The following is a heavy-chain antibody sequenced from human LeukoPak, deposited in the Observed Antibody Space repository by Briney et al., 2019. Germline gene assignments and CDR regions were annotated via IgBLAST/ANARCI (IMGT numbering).Heavy chain of an antibody. CDR2: IKQDGSET. J-gene: IGHJ4*02. V-gene: IGHV3-7*05. D-gene: IGHD6-19*01. CDR3: ARLGGWYFDY. Sequence: GGSLRLSCAASGFTFNNYWMSWVRQAPGEGLEWVANIKQDGSETYHVDSVQGRFTISRDNTKNSLYLQMNSLRAEDTAVYYCARLGGWYFDYWGQGTLVTVSS. CDR1: GFTFNNYW.